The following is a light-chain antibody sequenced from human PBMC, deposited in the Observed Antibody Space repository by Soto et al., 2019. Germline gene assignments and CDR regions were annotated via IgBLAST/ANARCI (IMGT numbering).Light chain of an antibody. V-gene: IGLV2-14*03. J-gene: IGLJ1*01. CDR2: DVS. CDR1: SSDVGGYNY. Sequence: QSALTQPASVSGSPGQSITISCTGTSSDVGGYNYVSWYQHHPGKAPKLMIYDVSNRPSGVSNGFSGSKSGNTASLSISGLQTEDEADYYCSSYRTSNTRQIVCGTGTKVTVL. CDR3: SSYRTSNTRQIV.